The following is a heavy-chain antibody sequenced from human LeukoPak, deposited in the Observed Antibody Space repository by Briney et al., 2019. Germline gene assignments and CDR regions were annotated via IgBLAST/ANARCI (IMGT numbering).Heavy chain of an antibody. CDR2: IYYSGST. CDR3: ARTSDSSSWPITFDY. Sequence: PSETLSLTCTVSGGSLSSYYWSWIRQPPGKGLEWIGYIYYSGSTNYNPSLKSRVTISVDTSKNQFSLKLSSVIAADTAVYYCARTSDSSSWPITFDYWGQGTLVTVSS. CDR1: GGSLSSYY. D-gene: IGHD6-13*01. J-gene: IGHJ4*02. V-gene: IGHV4-59*01.